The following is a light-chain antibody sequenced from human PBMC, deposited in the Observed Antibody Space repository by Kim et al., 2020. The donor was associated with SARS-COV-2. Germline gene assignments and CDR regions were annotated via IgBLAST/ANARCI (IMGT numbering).Light chain of an antibody. Sequence: VSPGQTASITCSGDKLGDEYASWYQQKPGQSPVLVIYQDAKRPPVIPERFSGSNSGNTATLTISGTQAMDEADYYCQAWDSSTVVFGGGTQLTVL. CDR2: QDA. CDR3: QAWDSSTVV. CDR1: KLGDEY. J-gene: IGLJ2*01. V-gene: IGLV3-1*01.